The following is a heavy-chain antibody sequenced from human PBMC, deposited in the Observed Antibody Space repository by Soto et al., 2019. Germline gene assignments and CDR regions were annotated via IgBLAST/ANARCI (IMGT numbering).Heavy chain of an antibody. J-gene: IGHJ4*02. CDR2: ISYDGSNK. D-gene: IGHD3-22*01. V-gene: IGHV3-30-3*01. CDR1: GFTFSSYA. CDR3: ARGSSYYYDSSGYYLSY. Sequence: QVQLVESGGGVVQPGRSLRLSCAASGFTFSSYAMHWVRQAPGKGLEWVAVISYDGSNKYYADSVKGRFTISRDNSKNTLYLQMNSLRAEDTAVYYCARGSSYYYDSSGYYLSYWGQGTLVTVSS.